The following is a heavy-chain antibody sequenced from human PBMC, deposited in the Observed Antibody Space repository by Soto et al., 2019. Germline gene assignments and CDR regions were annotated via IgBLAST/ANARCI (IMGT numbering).Heavy chain of an antibody. J-gene: IGHJ4*02. Sequence: PGGSLRLCCTASGVTFGGYAMDWVRQASGKGLEWVGRIRSKGNNYATAYAASVQGRFTISRDDSKNTAYLQMNSLKTEDTAVYYCTRHVSDYWGQGTLVTVSS. CDR1: GVTFGGYA. CDR2: IRSKGNNYAT. CDR3: TRHVSDY. V-gene: IGHV3-73*01.